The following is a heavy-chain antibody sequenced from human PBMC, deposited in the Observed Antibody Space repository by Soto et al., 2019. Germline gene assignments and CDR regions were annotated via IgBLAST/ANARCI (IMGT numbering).Heavy chain of an antibody. CDR2: IYYSGST. J-gene: IGHJ3*02. CDR3: ARDRSGWDGSLSTLHAFDI. D-gene: IGHD6-19*01. Sequence: QVQLQESGPGLVKPSQTLSLTCTVSGGSISSGGYYWSWIRQHPGKGLEWLGYIYYSGSTYYNPALKSRVTISVDTSKTQFSLKLSSVTAADTAVYYCARDRSGWDGSLSTLHAFDIWGQGTMVTVSS. CDR1: GGSISSGGYY. V-gene: IGHV4-31*03.